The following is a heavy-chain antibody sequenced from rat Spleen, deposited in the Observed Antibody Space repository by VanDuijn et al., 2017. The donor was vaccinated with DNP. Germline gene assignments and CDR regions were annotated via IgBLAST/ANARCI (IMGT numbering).Heavy chain of an antibody. CDR3: ATHGYYNSDWFAY. D-gene: IGHD1-8*01. J-gene: IGHJ3*01. CDR1: GFTFSDYY. CDR2: ISTIGYRT. Sequence: EVQLVESGGGLVQPGRSLKLSCAASGFTFSDYYMAWVRQAPKKRLEWVATISTIGYRTYYPDSVRGRFTISRDNAKNTQYLQMDSLRSEDTATYYCATHGYYNSDWFAYWGQGTLVTVSS. V-gene: IGHV5S10*01.